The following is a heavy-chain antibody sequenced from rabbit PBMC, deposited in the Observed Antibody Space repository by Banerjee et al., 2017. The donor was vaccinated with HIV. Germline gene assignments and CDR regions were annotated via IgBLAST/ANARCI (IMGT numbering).Heavy chain of an antibody. CDR3: ARDWAADSSTHYDL. D-gene: IGHD8-1*01. CDR1: GFSFSSSYY. J-gene: IGHJ3*01. CDR2: IDAGSSGNT. V-gene: IGHV1S40*01. Sequence: QSLEESGGDLVKPGASLTLTCTASGFSFSSSYYMCWVRQAPGKGLEWIACIDAGSSGNTYYVNWAKGRFTISKTSSTTVTLQMTSLTAADTATYFCARDWAADSSTHYDLWGQGTLVTVS.